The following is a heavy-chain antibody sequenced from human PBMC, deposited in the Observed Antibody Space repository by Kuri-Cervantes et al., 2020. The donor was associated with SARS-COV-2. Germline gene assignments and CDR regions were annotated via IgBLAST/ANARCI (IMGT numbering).Heavy chain of an antibody. CDR2: IRYDGSNK. D-gene: IGHD3-3*01. J-gene: IGHJ3*01. CDR3: TSVYYDFWSGYYGAFDV. Sequence: LSLTCAASGFTFSSYGMHWVRQAPGKGLEWVAFIRYDGSNKYYADSVKGRFTISRDNSKNTLYLQMNSLKTEDTAVYYCTSVYYDFWSGYYGAFDVWGQGTMVTVSS. V-gene: IGHV3-30*02. CDR1: GFTFSSYG.